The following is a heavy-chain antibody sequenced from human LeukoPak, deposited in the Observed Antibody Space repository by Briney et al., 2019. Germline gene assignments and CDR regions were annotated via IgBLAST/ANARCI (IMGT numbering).Heavy chain of an antibody. CDR2: IKHDGSEK. V-gene: IGHV3-7*01. Sequence: GGSLRLSCAASGFTFSSYAMHWVRQAPGKGLEWVASIKHDGSEKYYVDSVRGRFTISRDNTMNSLYLQMSSLRAEDTAVYYCARTAWGGVATDAFDIWGQGTMVTVSS. D-gene: IGHD5-12*01. J-gene: IGHJ3*02. CDR3: ARTAWGGVATDAFDI. CDR1: GFTFSSYA.